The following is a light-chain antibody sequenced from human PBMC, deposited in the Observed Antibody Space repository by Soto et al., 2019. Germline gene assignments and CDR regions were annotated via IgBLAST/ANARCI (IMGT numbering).Light chain of an antibody. CDR2: GAS. CDR1: QGVSSW. Sequence: DIQLTQSPSSVSASVGDRVTITCRASQGVSSWLAWYQQKPGKAPKLLIYGASTLRSGVPSRFSGSGSGTEYTLTIYNLQPEDFATYYCQQANSFPWTFGQGTKVDIK. V-gene: IGKV1-12*01. CDR3: QQANSFPWT. J-gene: IGKJ1*01.